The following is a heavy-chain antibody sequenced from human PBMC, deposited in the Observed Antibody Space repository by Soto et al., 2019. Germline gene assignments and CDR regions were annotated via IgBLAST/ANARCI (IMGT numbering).Heavy chain of an antibody. CDR2: ISGSGGST. J-gene: IGHJ4*02. V-gene: IGHV3-23*01. D-gene: IGHD3-22*01. CDR1: GFTFSSYA. CDR3: TRRYYYDSSGYYQGDY. Sequence: GGSLRLSCAASGFTFSSYAMSWVRQAPGKGLEWVSAISGSGGSTYYADSVKGRFTISRDDSKNTTYLQMNSLKTEDTAVYYCTRRYYYDSSGYYQGDYWGQGTLVTVSS.